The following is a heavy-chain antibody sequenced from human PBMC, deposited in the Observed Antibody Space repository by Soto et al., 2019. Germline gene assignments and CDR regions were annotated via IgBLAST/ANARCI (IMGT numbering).Heavy chain of an antibody. CDR2: IYYSGST. CDR3: ARVKDYVWGSYFYFDY. D-gene: IGHD3-16*01. V-gene: IGHV4-59*01. J-gene: IGHJ4*02. Sequence: SETLSLTCTVSGGSISSYYWSWIRQPPGKGLEWIGYIYYSGSTNYNPSLKSRVTISVDTSKNQFSLKLSSVTAADTAVYYCARVKDYVWGSYFYFDYWGQGTLVTVSS. CDR1: GGSISSYY.